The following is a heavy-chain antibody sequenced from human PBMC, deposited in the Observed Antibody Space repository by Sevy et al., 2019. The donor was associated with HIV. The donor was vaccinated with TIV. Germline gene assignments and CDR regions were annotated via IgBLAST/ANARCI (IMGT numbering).Heavy chain of an antibody. CDR2: IKRDGSDK. CDR1: GFTFSNAW. J-gene: IGHJ4*02. Sequence: GGSLRLSCAASGFTFSNAWMSWVRQAPGKGLEWVANIKRDGSDKYYLDSPKGRFTISRDNTQNLVYLQMNSLRAEDTAVYYCARDSGQPFHYWGQGALVTVSS. CDR3: ARDSGQPFHY. V-gene: IGHV3-7*03.